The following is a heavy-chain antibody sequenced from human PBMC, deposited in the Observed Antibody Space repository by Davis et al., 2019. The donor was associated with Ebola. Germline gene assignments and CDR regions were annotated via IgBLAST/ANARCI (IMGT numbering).Heavy chain of an antibody. CDR2: ISGSATST. CDR3: ARDAFSLSRYDTENH. CDR1: GFTFSNYS. D-gene: IGHD3-9*01. V-gene: IGHV3-48*04. Sequence: GESLKISCAASGFTFSNYSMNWFRQPPGKGLEWVSYISGSATSTFYADSVKGRVTISRDNARDSLYLQMDSLRVEDTAISDCARDAFSLSRYDTENHWGQGTLVTVSS. J-gene: IGHJ5*02.